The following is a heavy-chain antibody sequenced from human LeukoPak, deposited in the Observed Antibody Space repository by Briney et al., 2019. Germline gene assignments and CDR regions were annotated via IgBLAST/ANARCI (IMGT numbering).Heavy chain of an antibody. CDR2: IYYSGST. Sequence: SETLSLTCTVSGGSISSYYWSWIRQPPGKGLEWTGYIYYSGSTNYNPSLKSRVTISVDTSKNQFSLKLSSVTAADTAVYYCARGVRYSYGFSGCYFDYWGRGTLVTVSS. V-gene: IGHV4-59*01. CDR3: ARGVRYSYGFSGCYFDY. CDR1: GGSISSYY. J-gene: IGHJ4*02. D-gene: IGHD5-18*01.